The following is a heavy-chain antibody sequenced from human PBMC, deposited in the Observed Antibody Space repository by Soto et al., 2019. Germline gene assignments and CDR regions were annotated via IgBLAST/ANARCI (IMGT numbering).Heavy chain of an antibody. CDR3: ARRASRGYSYGYDYYYGMGV. D-gene: IGHD5-18*01. J-gene: IGHJ6*02. Sequence: GESLKISCKGSGYSFTSYWIGWVRQMPGKGLEWMGIIYPGDSDTRYSPSFQGQVTISADKSISTAYLQWSSLKASDTALYYCARRASRGYSYGYDYYYGMGVWGQGTTVTVAS. CDR2: IYPGDSDT. V-gene: IGHV5-51*01. CDR1: GYSFTSYW.